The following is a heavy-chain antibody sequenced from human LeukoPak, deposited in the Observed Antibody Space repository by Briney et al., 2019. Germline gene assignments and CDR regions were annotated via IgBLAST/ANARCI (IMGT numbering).Heavy chain of an antibody. J-gene: IGHJ4*02. CDR3: ASSEYSSSSPDY. D-gene: IGHD6-6*01. CDR2: IYYSGST. Sequence: PSETLSLTCAVSGGSISSYYWSWIRQPPGKGLEWIGYIYYSGSTNYNPSLKSRVTISVDTSKNQFSLKLSSVTAADTAVYYCASSEYSSSSPDYWGQGTLVTVSS. CDR1: GGSISSYY. V-gene: IGHV4-59*01.